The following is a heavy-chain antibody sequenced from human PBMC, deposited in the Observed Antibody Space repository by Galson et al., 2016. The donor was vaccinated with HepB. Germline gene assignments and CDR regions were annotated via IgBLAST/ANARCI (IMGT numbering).Heavy chain of an antibody. Sequence: SVKVSCKAPGYTFTADYINWVRQATGQGLEWMGWMNPNSGNTGYAQKFQGRVTMTRDTSISTAYLELNSLRSEDTAVYYCARGFSSSWYSRLDWGQGTLVTVSS. CDR3: ARGFSSSWYSRLD. CDR1: GYTFTADY. D-gene: IGHD6-13*01. V-gene: IGHV1-8*01. J-gene: IGHJ4*02. CDR2: MNPNSGNT.